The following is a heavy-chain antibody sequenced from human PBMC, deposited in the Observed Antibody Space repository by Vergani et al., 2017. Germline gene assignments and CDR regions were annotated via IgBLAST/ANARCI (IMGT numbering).Heavy chain of an antibody. CDR2: IRNKAYGGTT. CDR3: ARARRFGDYYYYGMDV. J-gene: IGHJ6*02. CDR1: GFSFGDYA. D-gene: IGHD3-10*01. Sequence: EVQLVESGGGLVPPGRSLRLSCAASGFSFGDYAMTWVRQAPGKGLEWVAFIRNKAYGGTTEYAASVKGRFTISRDNSKNTLYLQMNSLRAEDTAVYYCARARRFGDYYYYGMDVWGQGP. V-gene: IGHV3-49*04.